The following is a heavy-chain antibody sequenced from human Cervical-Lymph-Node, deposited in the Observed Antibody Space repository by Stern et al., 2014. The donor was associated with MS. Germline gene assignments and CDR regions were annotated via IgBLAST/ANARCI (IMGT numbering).Heavy chain of an antibody. V-gene: IGHV3-30-3*01. CDR2: ISYNGGNI. CDR3: ARDGFPGTTYDYLDY. CDR1: GFTFRTSS. D-gene: IGHD1-1*01. J-gene: IGHJ4*02. Sequence: QVQLVESGGGVVQPGRSLRLSCAASGFTFRTSSMHWVRQAPGKGLEWVAVISYNGGNIHYADSVKGRFTISRDNSKNTLYLQMNSLRTEDTAVYYCARDGFPGTTYDYLDYWGQGTLVTVSS.